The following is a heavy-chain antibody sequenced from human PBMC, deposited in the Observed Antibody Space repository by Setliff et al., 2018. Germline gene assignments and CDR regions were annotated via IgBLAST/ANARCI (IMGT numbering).Heavy chain of an antibody. J-gene: IGHJ4*02. D-gene: IGHD6-19*01. CDR1: GFTFSTYA. CDR3: ARSAVAVPGQFYFDN. V-gene: IGHV3-48*01. Sequence: GESLKISCAASGFTFSTYAMNWLRLAPGKGLEWVSYISSSSGLIYYADSVKGRFTISRDEAKNSLYLQMNSLRTEDTAVYYCARSAVAVPGQFYFDNWGQGTQVTVSS. CDR2: ISSSSGLI.